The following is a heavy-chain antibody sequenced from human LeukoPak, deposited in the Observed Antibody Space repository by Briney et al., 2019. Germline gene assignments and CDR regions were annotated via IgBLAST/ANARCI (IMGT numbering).Heavy chain of an antibody. V-gene: IGHV4-39*01. D-gene: IGHD6-6*01. J-gene: IGHJ1*01. CDR2: IYYIGIT. CDR1: GGSISSSSYY. Sequence: SETLSLTCTVSGGSISSSSYYWGWIRQPPGKGLEWIGSIYYIGITYYKPSLKSRVTISVDTSKNQFSLKLSSVTAADTAIHYCVRLLQYSSSSRYIQHWGQGTLVTVSS. CDR3: VRLLQYSSSSRYIQH.